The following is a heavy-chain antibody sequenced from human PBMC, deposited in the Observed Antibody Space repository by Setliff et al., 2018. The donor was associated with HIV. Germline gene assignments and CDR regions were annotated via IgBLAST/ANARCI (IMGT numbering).Heavy chain of an antibody. J-gene: IGHJ4*02. D-gene: IGHD3-3*01. CDR1: GVSISSSNLY. CDR2: INYSGST. CDR3: AREIIPFYDFWSGYWGVGVGYFDY. V-gene: IGHV4-39*07. Sequence: SETLSLTCTVSGVSISSSNLYWGWIRQSPGKGMEWIGSINYSGSTYYNPPLTSRVTISVDTSKNQFSLKLSSVTAADTAVYYCAREIIPFYDFWSGYWGVGVGYFDYWGQGTLVTVSS.